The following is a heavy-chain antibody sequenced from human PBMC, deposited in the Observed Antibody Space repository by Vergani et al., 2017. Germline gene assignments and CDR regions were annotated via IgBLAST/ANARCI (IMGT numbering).Heavy chain of an antibody. CDR2: ISYSGST. D-gene: IGHD6-6*01. Sequence: QLQLQESGPGLVKPSQTLSLICTVSGGSISSGGYYWSWIRQHPGKGLEWIGYISYSGSTNYNPSLKSRITISVDTSKNQFSLNLSSVTAADTAVYYCARASGGRKPARPPFDYWGQGTLVTVSS. CDR3: ARASGGRKPARPPFDY. V-gene: IGHV4-31*03. CDR1: GGSISSGGYY. J-gene: IGHJ4*02.